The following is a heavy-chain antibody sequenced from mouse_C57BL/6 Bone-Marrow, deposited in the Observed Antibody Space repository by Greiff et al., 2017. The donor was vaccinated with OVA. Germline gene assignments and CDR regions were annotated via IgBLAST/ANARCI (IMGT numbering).Heavy chain of an antibody. CDR2: IYPGDGDT. CDR3: ARRKGWTYPGGLAY. J-gene: IGHJ3*01. Sequence: QVQLQQSGPELVKPGASVKISCKASGYAFSSSWMNWVKQRPGKGLEWIGRIYPGDGDTNYNGKFKGKATLTADKSSSTAYMQLSSLTSEDSSVDFCARRKGWTYPGGLAYWGQGTLVTVSA. V-gene: IGHV1-82*01. D-gene: IGHD5-1*01. CDR1: GYAFSSSW.